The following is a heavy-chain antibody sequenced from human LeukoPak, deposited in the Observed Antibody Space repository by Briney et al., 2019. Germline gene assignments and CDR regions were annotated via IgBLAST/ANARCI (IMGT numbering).Heavy chain of an antibody. J-gene: IGHJ4*02. CDR1: GFTFSSYA. CDR2: ISYDGSNK. Sequence: GRSLRLSCAASGFTFSSYAMHWVRQAPGKGLEWVAVISYDGSNKYYADSVKGRFTISRDNAKNSLYLQMNSLRAEDTAVYYCAREESSSSGYYFDYWGQGALVTVSS. CDR3: AREESSSSGYYFDY. V-gene: IGHV3-30*04. D-gene: IGHD6-6*01.